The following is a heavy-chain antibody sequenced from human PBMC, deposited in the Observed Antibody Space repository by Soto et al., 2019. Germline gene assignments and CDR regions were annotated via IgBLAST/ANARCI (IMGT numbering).Heavy chain of an antibody. CDR1: GFTFSSYV. V-gene: IGHV3-30*18. J-gene: IGHJ5*02. Sequence: GGSLRLSCAASGFTFSSYVMHWVRQAPGKGLEWVAVISYDGSNKYYADSVKGRFTISRDNSKNTLYLQMNSLRAEDTAVYYCAKDERFYLRGWFDPWGQGTLVTVS. CDR3: AKDERFYLRGWFDP. D-gene: IGHD3-3*01. CDR2: ISYDGSNK.